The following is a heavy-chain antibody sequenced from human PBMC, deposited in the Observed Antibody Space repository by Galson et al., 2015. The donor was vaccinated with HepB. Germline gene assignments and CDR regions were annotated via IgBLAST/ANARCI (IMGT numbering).Heavy chain of an antibody. D-gene: IGHD4-17*01. V-gene: IGHV1-46*01. CDR3: ARAPGDLTDNYAFDI. CDR1: GYTFTSYY. CDR2: INPSGGST. J-gene: IGHJ3*02. Sequence: SVKVSCKASGYTFTSYYMHWVRQAPGQGLEWMGIINPSGGSTSYAQKFQGRVTMTRDTSTSTVYMELSSLRSEDTAVYYCARAPGDLTDNYAFDIWGQGTMVTVSS.